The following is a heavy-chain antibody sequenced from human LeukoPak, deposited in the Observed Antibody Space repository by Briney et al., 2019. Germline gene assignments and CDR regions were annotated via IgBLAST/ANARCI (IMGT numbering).Heavy chain of an antibody. CDR3: ARHRSGSSWFAP. D-gene: IGHD6-19*01. Sequence: SETLSLTCTVSGGSISSYYWSWIRQPPGKGPEWIGYIFDSGSTNYNPSLKSRVTISVDTSKSQFSLRLNSVTAADTAVYYCARHRSGSSWFAPWGQGTLVTVSS. V-gene: IGHV4-59*08. CDR2: IFDSGST. CDR1: GGSISSYY. J-gene: IGHJ5*02.